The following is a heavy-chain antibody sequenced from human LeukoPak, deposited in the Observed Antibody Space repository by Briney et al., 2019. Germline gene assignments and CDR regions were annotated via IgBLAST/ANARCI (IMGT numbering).Heavy chain of an antibody. D-gene: IGHD3-9*01. CDR1: GFTFSSYS. Sequence: GGSLRLSCAASGFTFSSYSMNWVRQAPGRGLEWVSYISSASGSIYYADSVKGRFTISRDNSKNTLYLQMNSLRAEDTALYYCAKADGRYFDSHRAFDYWGQGTLVTVSS. CDR3: AKADGRYFDSHRAFDY. V-gene: IGHV3-48*01. J-gene: IGHJ4*02. CDR2: ISSASGSI.